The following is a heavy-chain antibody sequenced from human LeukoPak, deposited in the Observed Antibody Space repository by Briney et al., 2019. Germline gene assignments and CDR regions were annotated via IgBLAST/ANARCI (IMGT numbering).Heavy chain of an antibody. Sequence: PSETLSLTCSVSGDSISSGGFFWSWIRLPPGKGLEWIGFINHSGKTYYNPSLKSRVIMSIDRSKSQFPLKLTSVTAADTAIYYCARDSYNYGSGSLDYWGRGTLVTVFS. CDR3: ARDSYNYGSGSLDY. V-gene: IGHV4-30-2*01. J-gene: IGHJ4*02. CDR1: GDSISSGGFF. D-gene: IGHD5-18*01. CDR2: INHSGKT.